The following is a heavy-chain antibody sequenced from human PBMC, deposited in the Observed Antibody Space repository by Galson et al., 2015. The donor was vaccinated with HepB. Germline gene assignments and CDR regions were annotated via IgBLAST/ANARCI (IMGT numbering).Heavy chain of an antibody. Sequence: SVKVSCKASGYTFTSYGISWVRQAPGQGLEWMGWISTYNGNTNYAQKLQGRVTMTTDTSTSTAYMELRSLRSDDTAVYYCARDQLLEYYFDYWGQGTLVTVPS. V-gene: IGHV1-18*04. D-gene: IGHD1-1*01. CDR3: ARDQLLEYYFDY. J-gene: IGHJ4*02. CDR2: ISTYNGNT. CDR1: GYTFTSYG.